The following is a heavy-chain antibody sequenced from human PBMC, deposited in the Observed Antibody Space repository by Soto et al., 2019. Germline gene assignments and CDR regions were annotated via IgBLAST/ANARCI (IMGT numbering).Heavy chain of an antibody. CDR2: IFHSGNT. J-gene: IGHJ6*02. CDR1: SGSIDTTNW. CDR3: ARRTWGMDV. D-gene: IGHD2-8*01. V-gene: IGHV4-4*02. Sequence: QVQLQESGPGLVKPSATLSLTCAVSSGSIDTTNWWSWVRQPPGEGLEWIGEIFHSGNTYYNPSLASRVTISVDTSKNQFSLNLRSVTAADTAVYYCARRTWGMDVWGQGTTVTVSS.